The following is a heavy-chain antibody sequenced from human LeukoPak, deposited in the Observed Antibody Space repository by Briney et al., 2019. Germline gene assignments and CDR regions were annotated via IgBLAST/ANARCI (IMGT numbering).Heavy chain of an antibody. CDR2: ISSSSSYK. V-gene: IGHV3-21*01. Sequence: SGGSLRLSCAASGFTFSSYSMNWVRQAPGKGLEWVSSISSSSSYKYYADSVKGRFTISRDNAKNSLYLQMNSLRAEDTAVYYCAGDGNRLGSRRWFDPWGQGTLVTVSS. CDR3: AGDGNRLGSRRWFDP. J-gene: IGHJ5*02. D-gene: IGHD1-14*01. CDR1: GFTFSSYS.